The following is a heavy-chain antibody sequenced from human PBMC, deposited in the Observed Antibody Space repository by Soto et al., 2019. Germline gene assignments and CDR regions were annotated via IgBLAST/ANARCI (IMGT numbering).Heavy chain of an antibody. CDR3: AGFSTNWLQKGGIDV. CDR2: IDASGNT. J-gene: IGHJ3*01. CDR1: VDPTTTYY. Sequence: SGTLTLTCTASVDPTTTYYWNWIRQAPGKGLEWIGCIDASGNTNYNPSLSSRVTLSVDTSKKQFSLKLTSVKAADTEVYYCAGFSTNWLQKGGIDVWGQGTMVTVSS. V-gene: IGHV4-4*07. D-gene: IGHD2-2*01.